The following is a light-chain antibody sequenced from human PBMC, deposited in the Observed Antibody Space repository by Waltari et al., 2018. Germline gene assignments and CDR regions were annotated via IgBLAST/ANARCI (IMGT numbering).Light chain of an antibody. CDR1: SSNIGGNT. J-gene: IGLJ2*01. CDR2: SNN. Sequence: QSVLTQPPSASGTPGQRVTISCSGSSSNIGGNTVNGYQQLPGTAPKLLIYSNNQRPSGVPDRVSGSKSGASASLAISRLQSEDEADYYCAAWDDSRNGVVFGGATKLTVL. CDR3: AAWDDSRNGVV. V-gene: IGLV1-44*01.